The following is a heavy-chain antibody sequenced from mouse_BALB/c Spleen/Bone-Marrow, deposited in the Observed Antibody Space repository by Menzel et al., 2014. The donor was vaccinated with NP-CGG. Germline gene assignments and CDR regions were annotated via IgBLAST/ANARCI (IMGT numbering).Heavy chain of an antibody. Sequence: EVKLMESGAERVKPGASVKLSCTASGFNIKDTYMHWVKQRPDQGLEWIGRIDHANGNTKYDPKFQGKATITAVTSSNTAYLQISSLTSDDTAVCYCARWELGQAWFAYWGQGTLVTVSA. J-gene: IGHJ3*01. CDR1: GFNIKDTY. V-gene: IGHV14-3*02. CDR3: ARWELGQAWFAY. CDR2: IDHANGNT. D-gene: IGHD4-1*01.